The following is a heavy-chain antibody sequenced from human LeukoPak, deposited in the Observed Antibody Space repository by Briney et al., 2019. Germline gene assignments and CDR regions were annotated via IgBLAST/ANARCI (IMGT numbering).Heavy chain of an antibody. CDR1: GGSISSSSYY. D-gene: IGHD6-19*01. CDR2: INHSGST. J-gene: IGHJ4*02. Sequence: SETLSLTCTVSGGSISSSSYYWSWIRQPPGKGLEWIGEINHSGSTNYNPSLKSRVTISVDTSKNQFSLKLSSVTAADTAVYYCARERDSSGWYRIYYFDYWGQGTLVTVSS. CDR3: ARERDSSGWYRIYYFDY. V-gene: IGHV4-39*07.